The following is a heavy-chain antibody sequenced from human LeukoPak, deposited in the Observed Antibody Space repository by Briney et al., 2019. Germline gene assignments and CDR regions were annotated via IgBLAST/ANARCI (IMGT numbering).Heavy chain of an antibody. V-gene: IGHV3-21*01. CDR3: ARDLAGDY. CDR2: ITSSSSYI. Sequence: PGGSLRLSCAASGFTLSSYTMNWVRQAPGKGLEWVSSITSSSSYIYYADSVKGRFTISRDNAKNSLYLQMNSLRAEDTAVYYCARDLAGDYWGQGTLVTVSS. CDR1: GFTLSSYT. D-gene: IGHD3-3*02. J-gene: IGHJ4*02.